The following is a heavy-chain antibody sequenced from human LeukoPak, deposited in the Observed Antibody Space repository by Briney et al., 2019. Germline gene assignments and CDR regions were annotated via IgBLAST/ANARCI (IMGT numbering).Heavy chain of an antibody. CDR3: ANRGVTSVGSYYLDY. CDR1: GFTFSTYA. Sequence: AGGSLRLSCAASGFTFSTYAMSWVRQAHGKGLEWVSTISSGGDKTYYADSVKGRFTISRDNSKNTVYLQLSSLRAEDTAVYYCANRGVTSVGSYYLDYWGQGALVTVSS. CDR2: ISSGGDKT. V-gene: IGHV3-23*01. J-gene: IGHJ4*02. D-gene: IGHD1-26*01.